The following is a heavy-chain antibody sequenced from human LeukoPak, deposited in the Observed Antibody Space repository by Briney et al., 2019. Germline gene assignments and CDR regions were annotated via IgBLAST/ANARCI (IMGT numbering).Heavy chain of an antibody. CDR3: ARGLGKVSRFLEWLSNYYFDY. Sequence: GASVKVSCKASGYTFTGYYMHWVRQTPGQGLEWMGWINPNSGGTNYAQKFQGRVTMTRDTSISTAYMELSRLRSDDTAVYYCARGLGKVSRFLEWLSNYYFDYWGHGTLVTVSS. CDR2: INPNSGGT. CDR1: GYTFTGYY. V-gene: IGHV1-2*02. J-gene: IGHJ4*01. D-gene: IGHD3-3*01.